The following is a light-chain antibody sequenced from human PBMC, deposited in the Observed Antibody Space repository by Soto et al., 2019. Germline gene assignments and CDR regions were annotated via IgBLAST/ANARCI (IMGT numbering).Light chain of an antibody. CDR1: QIVYNGY. CDR2: GAS. V-gene: IGKV3-20*01. J-gene: IGKJ1*01. Sequence: ENVLTQSPGTLSLSPGESATLSCRASQIVYNGYLAWYQQKPGQPPRLLIFGASTRASGVPDRFNGSESGTDFTLTINRLQPEDFAVYYCQQYVSSPRTFGQGTRVEIK. CDR3: QQYVSSPRT.